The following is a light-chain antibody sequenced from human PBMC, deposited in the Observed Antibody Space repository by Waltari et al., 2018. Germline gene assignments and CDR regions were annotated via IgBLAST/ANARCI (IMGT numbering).Light chain of an antibody. CDR1: GSNIGDNY. Sequence: QSVLTQPPSASGTPGQRVTISCSGSGSNIGDNYVYWYHQLPGMAPKLLIYRDDERPSGVPDRFSGSKSGTSASLAISGLRSEDAGDYYCAAWDDSLSGRVLGGGTKLTVL. CDR3: AAWDDSLSGRV. CDR2: RDD. V-gene: IGLV1-47*01. J-gene: IGLJ3*02.